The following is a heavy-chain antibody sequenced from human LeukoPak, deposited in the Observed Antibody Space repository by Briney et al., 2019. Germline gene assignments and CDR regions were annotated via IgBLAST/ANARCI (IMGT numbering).Heavy chain of an antibody. V-gene: IGHV3-7*01. CDR1: GFTFSSYW. CDR2: IKQDGSEK. Sequence: PGGSLRLSCAASGFTFSSYWMSWVRQAPGKGLEWVANIKQDGSEKYYVDSVKGRFTISRDNAKNSLYLQMNSLRAEDTAVYYCARELRIVVVPAAADYWGQGTLVTVSS. J-gene: IGHJ4*02. D-gene: IGHD2-2*01. CDR3: ARELRIVVVPAAADY.